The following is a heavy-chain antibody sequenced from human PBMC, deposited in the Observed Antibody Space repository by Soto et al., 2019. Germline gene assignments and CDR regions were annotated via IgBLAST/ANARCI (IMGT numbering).Heavy chain of an antibody. CDR3: ARGVSYYYYGMDV. CDR2: IWYDGSNK. CDR1: GFTFSSDG. V-gene: IGHV3-33*01. Sequence: QVQLVESGGGVVQPGRSLRLSCAASGFTFSSDGMHWVRQAPGKGLEWVAVIWYDGSNKYYADSVKGRFTISRDNSKNTLYLQMNSLRAEDTAVYYCARGVSYYYYGMDVWGQGTTVTVSS. J-gene: IGHJ6*02.